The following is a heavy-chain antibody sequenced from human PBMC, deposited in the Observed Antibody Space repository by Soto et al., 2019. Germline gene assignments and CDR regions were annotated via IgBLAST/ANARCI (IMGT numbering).Heavy chain of an antibody. CDR1: GFTFSNAW. Sequence: PWGSLRLSCAASGFTFSNAWMNWVRQAPGKGLEWVGRIKSKTDGGTTDYAAPVKGRFTISRDDSKNTLYLQMNSLKTEDTAVYYCTTALRLLEWLFGPHDAFDIWGQGTMVTVSS. CDR3: TTALRLLEWLFGPHDAFDI. CDR2: IKSKTDGGTT. J-gene: IGHJ3*02. V-gene: IGHV3-15*07. D-gene: IGHD3-3*01.